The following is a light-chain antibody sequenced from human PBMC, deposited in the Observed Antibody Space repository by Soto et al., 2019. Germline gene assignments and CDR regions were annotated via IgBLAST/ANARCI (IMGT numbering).Light chain of an antibody. J-gene: IGKJ5*01. V-gene: IGKV3-20*01. CDR2: GAS. CDR3: QQYGSSVT. CDR1: QSVSSSY. Sequence: EIVLTQSPGTLSLSPGERATLSCRASQSVSSSYLAWYQQKPGQAPRLLIYGASSRATGIPDRFSGSGSGTDFTLTISRLEPEDFAVYYCQQYGSSVTVGQGTRLEI.